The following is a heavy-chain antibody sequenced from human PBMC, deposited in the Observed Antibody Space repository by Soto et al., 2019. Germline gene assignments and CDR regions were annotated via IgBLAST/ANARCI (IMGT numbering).Heavy chain of an antibody. CDR2: ISSSSSTI. Sequence: EVQLVESGGGLVQPGGSLRLSCAASGFTFSSYSMNWVRQAPGKGLEWVSYISSSSSTIYYADSVKGRFTISRDNAKNSLYLQMNSLRDEDTAVYYCASEYKQQLPSPGYWGQGTLVTVSS. V-gene: IGHV3-48*02. CDR3: ASEYKQQLPSPGY. CDR1: GFTFSSYS. D-gene: IGHD6-13*01. J-gene: IGHJ4*02.